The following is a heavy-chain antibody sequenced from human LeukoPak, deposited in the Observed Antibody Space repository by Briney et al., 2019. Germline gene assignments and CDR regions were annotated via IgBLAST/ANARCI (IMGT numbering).Heavy chain of an antibody. CDR1: GYTFTSYD. V-gene: IGHV1-8*01. Sequence: ASVKVSCKASGYTFTSYDINWVRQATGQGLEWMGWMNPNSGNTGYAQKFQGRVTMTRNTSISTAYMELSSLRSEDTAVYYCARAKRSNTNWFDPWGQGTLVTVSS. J-gene: IGHJ5*02. D-gene: IGHD6-13*01. CDR3: ARAKRSNTNWFDP. CDR2: MNPNSGNT.